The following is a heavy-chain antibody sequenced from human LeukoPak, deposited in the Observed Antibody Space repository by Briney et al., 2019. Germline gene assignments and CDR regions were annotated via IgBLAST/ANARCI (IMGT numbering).Heavy chain of an antibody. J-gene: IGHJ3*02. Sequence: ASVTVSCQASGDTFIINDINWVRQATGQGLEWMGWMNSISGNTGYAQKFQGRATMTRNISITTAYLELTDLRSEDTAVYVCARRKEAGTWTFHIGGQ. CDR3: ARRKEAGTWTFHI. V-gene: IGHV1-8*02. CDR1: GDTFIIND. CDR2: MNSISGNT. D-gene: IGHD1-7*01.